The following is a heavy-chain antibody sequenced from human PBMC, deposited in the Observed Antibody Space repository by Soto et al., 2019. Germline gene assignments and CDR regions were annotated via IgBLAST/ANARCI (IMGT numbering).Heavy chain of an antibody. CDR1: GGSFSDYY. Sequence: QVQIQQWGAGLLKPAETLSLTCAVYGGSFSDYYWSWIRQPPGKGLEWIGAINHSGITNYSPSLKRPVPLSVGTAKNPFSLKLTSVAAADPALNYCAGFPFDCNDRTNPRDLDIWGQGTLVTVSS. CDR3: AGFPFDCNDRTNPRDLDI. D-gene: IGHD1-1*01. V-gene: IGHV4-34*01. J-gene: IGHJ5*02. CDR2: INHSGIT.